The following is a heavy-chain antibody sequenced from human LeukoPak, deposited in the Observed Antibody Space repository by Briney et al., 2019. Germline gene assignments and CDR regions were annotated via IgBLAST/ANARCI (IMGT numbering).Heavy chain of an antibody. CDR1: GFSINTAHY. J-gene: IGHJ1*01. Sequence: SETLSLTCAVSGFSINTAHYWGWVRQPPGEGLEWIGSISHSGSAYYNPSLKSRVTISLDASKNQFSLKVTSVTAADTAVYYCARGMSSVAAVGLWGRGTLATVSS. D-gene: IGHD6-13*01. CDR3: ARGMSSVAAVGL. V-gene: IGHV4-38-2*01. CDR2: ISHSGSA.